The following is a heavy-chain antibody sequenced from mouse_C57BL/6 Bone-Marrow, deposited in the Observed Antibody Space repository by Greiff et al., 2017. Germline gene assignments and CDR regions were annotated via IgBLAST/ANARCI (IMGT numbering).Heavy chain of an antibody. CDR3: ARSSLFWGWYFDV. Sequence: VHVKQSGPGLAKPSQTLSLTCSVTGYSITSDYWNWIRKFPGNKLEYMGYISYSGSTYYNPSLKSRISITRDTSKNQYYLQLNSVTTEDTATYYCARSSLFWGWYFDVWGTGTTVTVSS. V-gene: IGHV3-8*01. D-gene: IGHD1-1*02. CDR2: ISYSGST. J-gene: IGHJ1*03. CDR1: GYSITSDY.